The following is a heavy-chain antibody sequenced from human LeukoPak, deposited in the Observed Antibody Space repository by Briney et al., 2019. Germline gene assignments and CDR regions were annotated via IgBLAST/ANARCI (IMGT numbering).Heavy chain of an antibody. V-gene: IGHV4-31*03. Sequence: SQTLSLTCTVSGGSISSGGYYWSWIRPHPGQGLEWIGYIYYSGSTYDNPSIKRRVTTSVDTSKSQFSLKLSYVTAADTAVYYCASATSEYYGSGSYYKFPYYYYCMDVWGKGTTVTVSS. CDR2: IYYSGST. J-gene: IGHJ6*04. CDR1: GGSISSGGYY. CDR3: ASATSEYYGSGSYYKFPYYYYCMDV. D-gene: IGHD3-10*01.